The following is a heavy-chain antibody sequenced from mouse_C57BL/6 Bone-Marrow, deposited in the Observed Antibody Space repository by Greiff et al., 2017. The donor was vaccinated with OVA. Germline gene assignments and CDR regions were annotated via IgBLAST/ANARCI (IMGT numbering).Heavy chain of an antibody. Sequence: VQLQQSGAELVMPGASVKLSCKASGYTFTSYWMHWVKQRPGQGLEWIGEIDPSDSYTNYNQKFTGKSTLPVDKSSSTAYRQLSSLASEDSAVYYCAREGGALFDYWGQGTTLTVSS. D-gene: IGHD1-1*02. J-gene: IGHJ2*01. CDR2: IDPSDSYT. CDR1: GYTFTSYW. CDR3: AREGGALFDY. V-gene: IGHV1-69*01.